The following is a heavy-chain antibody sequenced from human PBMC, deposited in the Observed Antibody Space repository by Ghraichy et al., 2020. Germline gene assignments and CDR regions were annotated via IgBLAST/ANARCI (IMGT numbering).Heavy chain of an antibody. V-gene: IGHV4-59*08. CDR3: ARHALLHYFDS. CDR1: GGSISSYY. D-gene: IGHD4-11*01. J-gene: IGHJ4*02. CDR2: IYYSGST. Sequence: SETLSLTCTVSGGSISSYYWSWIRQPPGKGLEWIGYIYYSGSTNYNPSLKSRVTISVDAPKNQFSLKLSSVTAADTAVYYCARHALLHYFDSWGQGALVTVSS.